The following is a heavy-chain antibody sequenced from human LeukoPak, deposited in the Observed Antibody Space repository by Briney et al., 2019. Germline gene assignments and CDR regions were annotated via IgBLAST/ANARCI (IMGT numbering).Heavy chain of an antibody. D-gene: IGHD3-22*01. Sequence: ASVKVSCKASGYTFTGYYMHWVRQAPGQGLEWMGWINPNSGGTNYAQKFQGRVTMTRDTSISTAYMELSRLRSDDTAVYYCARTYDSSGYYYNWCDPWGQGTLVTVSS. CDR2: INPNSGGT. CDR1: GYTFTGYY. V-gene: IGHV1-2*02. J-gene: IGHJ5*02. CDR3: ARTYDSSGYYYNWCDP.